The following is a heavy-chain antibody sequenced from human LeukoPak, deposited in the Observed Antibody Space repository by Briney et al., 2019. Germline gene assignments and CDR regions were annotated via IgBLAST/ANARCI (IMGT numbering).Heavy chain of an antibody. CDR2: MSGSGGST. V-gene: IGHV3-23*01. Sequence: GGSLRLSCAASGFTFSSFAMSWVRQAPGKGLEWISTMSGSGGSTSYADSVKGRLTISRDNSKNTLYLQMNSLRAEDTAVYYCARVVAVGATRWFDPWGQGTLVTVSS. D-gene: IGHD6-19*01. CDR1: GFTFSSFA. CDR3: ARVVAVGATRWFDP. J-gene: IGHJ5*02.